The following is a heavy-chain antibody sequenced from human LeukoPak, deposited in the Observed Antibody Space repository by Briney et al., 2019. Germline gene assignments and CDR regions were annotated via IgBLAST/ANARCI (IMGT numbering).Heavy chain of an antibody. J-gene: IGHJ4*02. CDR1: GGSITSSSYY. CDR2: IYYSGST. Sequence: SETLSLTCTVSGGSITSSSYYWGWIRQPPGKGLEWIGSIYYSGSTHYNPSLKSRVTISVDTSKNQFSLKVTSVTAADTAVYNCERLKLSYYDSGGYYDDWGQGTLVTVSS. CDR3: ERLKLSYYDSGGYYDD. V-gene: IGHV4-39*01. D-gene: IGHD3-22*01.